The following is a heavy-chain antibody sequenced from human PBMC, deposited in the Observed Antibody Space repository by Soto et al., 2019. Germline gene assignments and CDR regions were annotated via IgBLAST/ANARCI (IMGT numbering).Heavy chain of an antibody. CDR3: ARDHVPPPGRVNCFDP. CDR1: GGSISSGGYY. J-gene: IGHJ5*02. CDR2: IYYSGST. V-gene: IGHV4-31*03. D-gene: IGHD3-16*01. Sequence: SETLSLTCTVSGGSISSGGYYWSWIRQHPGKGLEWIGYIYYSGSTYYNPSLKSRVTISVDTSKNQFFLKLSSVTAADTAVYFCARDHVPPPGRVNCFDPGGQGTLVTVSP.